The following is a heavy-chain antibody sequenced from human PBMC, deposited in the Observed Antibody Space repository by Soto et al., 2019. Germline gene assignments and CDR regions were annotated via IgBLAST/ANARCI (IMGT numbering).Heavy chain of an antibody. Sequence: PGGSLRLSCTASGFTFSSYAMSWVRQAPGKGLEWVSTVTSSASSTYYAGSVKGRFTISRDDSKNTLYLQMNSLRAEDTAIYYCAKEGIAHSYGGGYFDCWGQGTLVTVSS. D-gene: IGHD5-18*01. J-gene: IGHJ4*02. CDR1: GFTFSSYA. CDR3: AKEGIAHSYGGGYFDC. V-gene: IGHV3-23*01. CDR2: VTSSASST.